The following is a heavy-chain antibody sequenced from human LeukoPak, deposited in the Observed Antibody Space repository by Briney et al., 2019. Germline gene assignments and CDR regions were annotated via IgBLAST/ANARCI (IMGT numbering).Heavy chain of an antibody. CDR1: GYTVTELS. Sequence: ASVKVSCKVSGYTVTELSMHWVRQSPGKGLEWMGGFHPEDGETIYAQKFQGRVTMTEDTSTDTAYMELSSLRSDDTAVYYCARDRDISSGAYPYNYYMDVWGEGTTVTISS. J-gene: IGHJ6*03. D-gene: IGHD2-15*01. CDR3: ARDRDISSGAYPYNYYMDV. CDR2: FHPEDGET. V-gene: IGHV1-24*01.